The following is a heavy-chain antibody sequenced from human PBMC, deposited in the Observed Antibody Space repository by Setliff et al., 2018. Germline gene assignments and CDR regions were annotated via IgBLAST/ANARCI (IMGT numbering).Heavy chain of an antibody. CDR1: GYSISSGYY. CDR3: ARGRYDYVWGSYRSDPYYFDY. CDR2: IYYSGST. J-gene: IGHJ4*02. Sequence: PSETLSLTCGVSGYSISSGYYWGWIRQPPGKGLEWIGSIYYSGSTYYNPSLKSRVTISVDTSKNQFSLKLSSVTAADTAVYCCARGRYDYVWGSYRSDPYYFDYWGQGTLVTVS. V-gene: IGHV4-38-2*01. D-gene: IGHD3-16*02.